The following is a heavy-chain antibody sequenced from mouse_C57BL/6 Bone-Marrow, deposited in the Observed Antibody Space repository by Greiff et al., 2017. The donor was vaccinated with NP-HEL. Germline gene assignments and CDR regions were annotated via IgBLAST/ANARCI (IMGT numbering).Heavy chain of an antibody. CDR1: GYTFTSYG. D-gene: IGHD2-4*01. CDR2: IYPRSGNT. CDR3: ARGRLRRGTDY. V-gene: IGHV1-81*01. J-gene: IGHJ4*01. Sequence: VQLQESGAELARPGASVKLSCKASGYTFTSYGISWVKQRTGQGLEWIGEIYPRSGNTYYNEKFKGKATLTADKSSSTAYMELRSLTSEDSAVYFCARGRLRRGTDYWGQGTSVTVSS.